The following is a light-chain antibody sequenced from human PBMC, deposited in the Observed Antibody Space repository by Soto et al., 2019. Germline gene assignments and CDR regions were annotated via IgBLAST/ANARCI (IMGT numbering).Light chain of an antibody. Sequence: QSALTQPASVCGSPGQSITISCNGTSSDVGGYNYVSWYQQHPGKAPELMIYEVSNRPSGVSNRFSGSKSGNTASLTIYGLQAEDEADYYCSSYTSSSTRVFGGGTKLTVL. J-gene: IGLJ3*02. CDR1: SSDVGGYNY. CDR2: EVS. CDR3: SSYTSSSTRV. V-gene: IGLV2-14*01.